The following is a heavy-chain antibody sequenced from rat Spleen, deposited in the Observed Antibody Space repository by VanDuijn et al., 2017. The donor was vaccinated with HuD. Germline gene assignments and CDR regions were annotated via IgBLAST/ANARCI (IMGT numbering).Heavy chain of an antibody. D-gene: IGHD1-11*01. J-gene: IGHJ2*01. V-gene: IGHV5-22*01. Sequence: EVQLVESDGGLVQPGRSLKLSCAASGFTFSDYYMAWVRQAPKKGLEWVASISYEGTSTYYGDSVKGRFTISRDNAKSTLYLLMNSLRSEDTATYYCARHEDYGGYSRDYFGYWGQGVRVTVSS. CDR1: GFTFSDYY. CDR2: ISYEGTST. CDR3: ARHEDYGGYSRDYFGY.